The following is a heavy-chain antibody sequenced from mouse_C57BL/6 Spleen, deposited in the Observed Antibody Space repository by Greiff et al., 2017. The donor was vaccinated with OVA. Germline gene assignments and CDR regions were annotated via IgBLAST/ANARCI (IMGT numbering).Heavy chain of an antibody. Sequence: QVQLKQSGAELVMPGASVKLSCKASGYTFTSYWMHWVKQRPGQGLEWIGEIDPSDSYTNYNQKFKGKSTLTVDKSSSTAYMQLSSLTSEDSAVYYCARRVYSTPYWYFDVWGTGTTVTVSS. J-gene: IGHJ1*03. CDR3: ARRVYSTPYWYFDV. V-gene: IGHV1-69*01. CDR2: IDPSDSYT. CDR1: GYTFTSYW. D-gene: IGHD1-1*01.